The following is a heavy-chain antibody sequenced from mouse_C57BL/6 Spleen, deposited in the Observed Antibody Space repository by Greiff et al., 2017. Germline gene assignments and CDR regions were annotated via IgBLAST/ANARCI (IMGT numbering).Heavy chain of an antibody. D-gene: IGHD1-1*01. CDR3: ARSGYGSSGYFDY. CDR1: GYTFTSYW. Sequence: QVQLQQPGTELVKPGASVKLSCKASGYTFTSYWMHWVKQRPGQGLAWIGNINPSNGGTNYNEKFKSKATLTVDKSSSTAYMQLSSLTSEDSAVYYCARSGYGSSGYFDYWGQGTTLTVSS. CDR2: INPSNGGT. J-gene: IGHJ2*01. V-gene: IGHV1-53*01.